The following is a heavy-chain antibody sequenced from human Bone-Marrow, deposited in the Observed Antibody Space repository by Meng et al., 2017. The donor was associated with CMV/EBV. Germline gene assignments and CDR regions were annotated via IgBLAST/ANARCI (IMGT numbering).Heavy chain of an antibody. V-gene: IGHV3-20*04. CDR2: INWNGGST. Sequence: GGSLRLSCAASGFTFDDYGMSWVRQAPGKGLEWVSGINWNGGSTGYADSEKGRFTISRDNAKNSLYLQMNSLRAEDTALYYCARDRGYDFWSGSTGHYYYYGMDVWGQGTTVTVSS. CDR1: GFTFDDYG. D-gene: IGHD3-3*01. J-gene: IGHJ6*02. CDR3: ARDRGYDFWSGSTGHYYYYGMDV.